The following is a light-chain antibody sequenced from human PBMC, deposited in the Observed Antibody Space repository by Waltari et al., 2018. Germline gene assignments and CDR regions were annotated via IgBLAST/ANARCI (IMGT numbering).Light chain of an antibody. CDR2: EVS. Sequence: QSALTQPASVSGSPGQSITISCTGTNIDIGSYNLVSWYHQFPGKAPKLIIYEVSKRPSGVSNLFSGSRSANTASLTISGLQPEDEADFCCCSYVGGGSFLAFGGGTKLTVL. CDR1: NIDIGSYNL. CDR3: CSYVGGGSFLA. V-gene: IGLV2-23*02. J-gene: IGLJ2*01.